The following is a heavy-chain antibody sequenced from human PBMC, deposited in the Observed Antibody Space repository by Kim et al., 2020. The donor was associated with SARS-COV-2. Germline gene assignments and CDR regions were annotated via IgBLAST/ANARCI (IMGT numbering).Heavy chain of an antibody. D-gene: IGHD6-13*01. CDR3: ARSGFVAAAGTSDDAFDI. CDR2: INHSGST. CDR1: GGSFSGYY. Sequence: SETLSLTCAVYGGSFSGYYWSWIRQPPGKGLEWIGEINHSGSTNYNPSLKSRVTISVDTSKNQFSLKLSSVTAADTAVYYCARSGFVAAAGTSDDAFDIWGQGTMVTVSS. V-gene: IGHV4-34*01. J-gene: IGHJ3*02.